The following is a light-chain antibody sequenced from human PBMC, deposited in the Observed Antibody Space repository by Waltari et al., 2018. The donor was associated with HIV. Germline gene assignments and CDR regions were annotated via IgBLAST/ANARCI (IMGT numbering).Light chain of an antibody. Sequence: QSVLTQPPSASGTPGQRVTIPCSESSSNIGSNFLYWYQQFPGTAPKLLIYRNNQRPSGVPDRFSGSKSGTSASLAISGLRSEDEADYYCAAWDDSLSGLWVFGGGTKLTVL. CDR3: AAWDDSLSGLWV. CDR1: SSNIGSNF. J-gene: IGLJ3*02. V-gene: IGLV1-47*01. CDR2: RNN.